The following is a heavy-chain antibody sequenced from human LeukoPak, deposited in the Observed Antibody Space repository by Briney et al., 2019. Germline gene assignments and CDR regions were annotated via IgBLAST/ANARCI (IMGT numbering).Heavy chain of an antibody. D-gene: IGHD1-26*01. CDR3: ASSAVVGATSTDY. J-gene: IGHJ4*02. CDR2: IYHSGST. V-gene: IGHV4-38-2*02. CDR1: GYSISSGYY. Sequence: PSETLSLTCTVSGYSISSGYYWGWIRQPPGKGLEWIGSIYHSGSTYYNPSLKSRVTISVDKSKNQFSLKLSSVTAADTAVYYCASSAVVGATSTDYWGQGTLVTVSS.